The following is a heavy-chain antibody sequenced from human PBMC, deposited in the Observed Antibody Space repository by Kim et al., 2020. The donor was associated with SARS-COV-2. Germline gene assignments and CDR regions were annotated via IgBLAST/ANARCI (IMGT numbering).Heavy chain of an antibody. J-gene: IGHJ6*03. V-gene: IGHV4-59*01. CDR3: ARYAPEGAAAGYSPSYYYYYYMDV. CDR2: IYYSGST. D-gene: IGHD6-13*01. Sequence: SETLSLTCTVSGGSISSYYWSWIRQPPGKGLEWIGYIYYSGSTNYNPSLKSRVTISVDTSKNQFSLKLSSVTAADTAVYYCARYAPEGAAAGYSPSYYYYYYMDVWGKGTTVTVSS. CDR1: GGSISSYY.